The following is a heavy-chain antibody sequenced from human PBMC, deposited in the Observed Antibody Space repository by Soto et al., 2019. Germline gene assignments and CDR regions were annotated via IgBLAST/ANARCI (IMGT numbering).Heavy chain of an antibody. J-gene: IGHJ5*02. D-gene: IGHD2-2*01. CDR2: ISFDGSLK. Sequence: QVQLVESGGGVVQPGTSLRLSCAAYGFSLSNYGIHWVRQAPGKGLEWVAVISFDGSLKFYREFVKGRFTISRDNSRNTLYLQMSSLRAEDTAVYYCAKDVAAATNQLSNWFDPSGQGTLVTVSS. V-gene: IGHV3-30*18. CDR1: GFSLSNYG. CDR3: AKDVAAATNQLSNWFDP.